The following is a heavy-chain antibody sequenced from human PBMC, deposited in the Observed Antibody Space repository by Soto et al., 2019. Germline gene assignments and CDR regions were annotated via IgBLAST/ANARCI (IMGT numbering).Heavy chain of an antibody. CDR2: VYYRGST. Sequence: QVQLQESGPGLVKPSETMSLTCTVAGVSISNSNTYWNWVRQPPGKGLEWIGFVYYRGSTKYNPSLESRVTISVDASSNHLSLELTSVTATDTAVYYCAGGGGSYSSGWYYDSWGQGTLVTVSS. CDR1: GVSISNSNTY. CDR3: AGGGGSYSSGWYYDS. V-gene: IGHV4-59*08. J-gene: IGHJ4*02. D-gene: IGHD6-19*01.